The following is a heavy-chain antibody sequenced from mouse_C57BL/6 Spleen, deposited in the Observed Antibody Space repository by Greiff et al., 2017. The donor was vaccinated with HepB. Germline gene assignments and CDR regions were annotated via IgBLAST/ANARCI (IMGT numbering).Heavy chain of an antibody. V-gene: IGHV5-17*01. CDR3: AKGTDYDGWFAY. J-gene: IGHJ3*01. CDR2: ISSGSSTI. CDR1: GFTFSDYG. Sequence: EVQLVESGGGLVKPGGSLKLSCAASGFTFSDYGMHWVRQAPEKGLEWVAYISSGSSTIYYADTVKGRFTISRDNAKNTLFLQMTSLRSEDTAMYYCAKGTDYDGWFAYWGQGTLVTVSA. D-gene: IGHD2-4*01.